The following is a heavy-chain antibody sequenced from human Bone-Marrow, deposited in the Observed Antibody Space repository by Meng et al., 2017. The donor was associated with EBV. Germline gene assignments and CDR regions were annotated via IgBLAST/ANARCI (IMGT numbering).Heavy chain of an antibody. CDR3: ASESGRGFTPDY. CDR2: LIPMSDAP. Sequence: QEHRVRSGAGGRKPGPSVKVPCKTSGGTFRSDAVSWVRQAPGQGLEWMGGLIPMSDAPHYAQKFQDRVRITADESTSTHYMDLSGLRSEDTAVYYCASESGRGFTPDYWGQGTLVTVSS. CDR1: GGTFRSDA. V-gene: IGHV1-69*01. J-gene: IGHJ4*02. D-gene: IGHD3-10*01.